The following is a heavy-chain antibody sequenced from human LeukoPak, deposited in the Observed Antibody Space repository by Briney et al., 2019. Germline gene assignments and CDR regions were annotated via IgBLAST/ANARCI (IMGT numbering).Heavy chain of an antibody. V-gene: IGHV3-48*01. J-gene: IGHJ4*02. CDR2: ISSSSNTI. Sequence: GGSLRLSCAASGFTFNSYSMNWVRQAPGKGLEWVSYISSSSNTIYYADSVKGRFTISRDNAKNSLYLQMNSLRAEDTAVYYCARDRATQRLSRGFDYWGQGTLVTVSS. CDR1: GFTFNSYS. D-gene: IGHD5-12*01. CDR3: ARDRATQRLSRGFDY.